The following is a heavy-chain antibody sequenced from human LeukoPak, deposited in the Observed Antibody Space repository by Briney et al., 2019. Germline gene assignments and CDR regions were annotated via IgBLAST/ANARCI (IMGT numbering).Heavy chain of an antibody. CDR2: ISAYNGNT. Sequence: ASVKVSCKASGYTFSSYGISWVRQAPGQGLEWMGWISAYNGNTNYAQKFQGRVTMTTDTSTTTVYMELRSLRSDDTAVYYCAREQGGYSGSGDYWGQGTLVTVSS. CDR3: AREQGGYSGSGDY. J-gene: IGHJ4*02. V-gene: IGHV1-18*01. D-gene: IGHD5-12*01. CDR1: GYTFSSYG.